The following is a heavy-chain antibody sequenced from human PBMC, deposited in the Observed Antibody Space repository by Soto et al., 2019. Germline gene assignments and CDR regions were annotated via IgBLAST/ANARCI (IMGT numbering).Heavy chain of an antibody. J-gene: IGHJ4*02. V-gene: IGHV1-69*02. D-gene: IGHD6-13*01. CDR1: GGTFSSYT. CDR2: IIPILGIA. Sequence: QVQLVQSGAEVKKPGSSVKVSCKASGGTFSSYTISWVRQAPGQGLEWMGRIIPILGIANYAQKFQGRVTITADKSTSTAYMELSSLRSEDTAVYYCARVEGSAGPYPYFDYWGQGTLVTVSS. CDR3: ARVEGSAGPYPYFDY.